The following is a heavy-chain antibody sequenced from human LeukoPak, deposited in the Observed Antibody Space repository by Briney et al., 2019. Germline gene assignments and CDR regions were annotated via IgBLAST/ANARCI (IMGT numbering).Heavy chain of an antibody. CDR3: AGGEYDFWSGYYLGGLY. Sequence: GRSLRLSCAASGFTFSSYGMHWVRQAPGKGLEWVAVIWYDGSNKYYADSVKGRFNISRDNSKNTLYLQMNSLRAEDTAVYYCAGGEYDFWSGYYLGGLYWGQGTLVTVSS. CDR1: GFTFSSYG. CDR2: IWYDGSNK. V-gene: IGHV3-33*01. J-gene: IGHJ4*02. D-gene: IGHD3-3*01.